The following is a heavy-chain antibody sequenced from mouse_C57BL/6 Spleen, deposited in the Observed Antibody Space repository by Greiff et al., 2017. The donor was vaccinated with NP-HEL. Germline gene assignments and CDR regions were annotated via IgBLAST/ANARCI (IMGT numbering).Heavy chain of an antibody. J-gene: IGHJ1*03. V-gene: IGHV7-3*01. CDR1: GFTFTDYY. CDR2: IRNKANGYTS. Sequence: EVLLVESGGGLVQPGGSLSLSCAASGFTFTDYYMSWVRQPPGKALEWLGFIRNKANGYTSEYSASVKGRFTISRYTSQSILYLQMNALRDEDSATYYCARGNISTVVARWYFDVWGTGTTVTVSS. D-gene: IGHD1-1*01. CDR3: ARGNISTVVARWYFDV.